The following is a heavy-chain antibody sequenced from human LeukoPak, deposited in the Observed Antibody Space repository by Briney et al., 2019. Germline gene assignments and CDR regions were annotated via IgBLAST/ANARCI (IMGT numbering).Heavy chain of an antibody. J-gene: IGHJ6*02. D-gene: IGHD1-1*01. CDR2: ISAYNGNT. Sequence: ASVKVSCKASGYTFTSYGISWVRQAPGQGLEWMGWISAYNGNTNYAQKFQGRVTMTRNTSISTAYMELSSLRSEDTAVYYCARGKIYPVQLERPYYYYGMDVWGQGTTVTVSS. CDR3: ARGKIYPVQLERPYYYYGMDV. CDR1: GYTFTSYG. V-gene: IGHV1-18*01.